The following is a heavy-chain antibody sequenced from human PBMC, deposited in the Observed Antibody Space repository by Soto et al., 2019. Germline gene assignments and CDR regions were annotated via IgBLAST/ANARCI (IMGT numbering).Heavy chain of an antibody. CDR2: ISTSSSDI. Sequence: EVQLVESGGGLVEPGGSLRLSCAASGFSFSSYTMNWVRQAAGKGLEWVSFISTSSSDIHYADSVKGRFTISRDNAENSLYLQMNSLRADDTAVYYCARDGGGYATGWFGNWGQGTLVTVSS. CDR3: ARDGGGYATGWFGN. D-gene: IGHD3-10*01. V-gene: IGHV3-21*01. J-gene: IGHJ4*02. CDR1: GFSFSSYT.